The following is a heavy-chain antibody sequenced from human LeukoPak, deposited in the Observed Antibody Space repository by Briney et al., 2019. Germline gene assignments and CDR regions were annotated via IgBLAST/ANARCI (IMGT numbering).Heavy chain of an antibody. CDR1: GFTFSSYG. CDR2: IRYDGSNK. CDR3: ARGYDYYDSSGYLHS. V-gene: IGHV3-30*02. Sequence: GGSLRLSCAASGFTFSSYGMHWVRQAPGKGLEWVAFIRYDGSNKYYADSVKGRFTISRDNSKNTLYLQMNSLRAEDTAVYYCARGYDYYDSSGYLHSWGQGTLVTVSS. D-gene: IGHD3-22*01. J-gene: IGHJ4*02.